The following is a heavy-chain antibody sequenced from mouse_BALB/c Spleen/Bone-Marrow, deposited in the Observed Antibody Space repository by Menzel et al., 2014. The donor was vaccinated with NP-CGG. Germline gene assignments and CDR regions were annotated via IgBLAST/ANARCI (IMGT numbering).Heavy chain of an antibody. CDR3: ARDSRSTVSHFDY. J-gene: IGHJ2*01. V-gene: IGHV7-3*02. D-gene: IGHD1-1*01. Sequence: EVQRVESGGGLVQPGGSLRLSCATSGFTFTDYYMNWVRQPPGKALEWLGFIRNKANGYTTEYSASVKGRFTISRDNSQSILYLQMNTLGAEDSATYYCARDSRSTVSHFDYWGQGTTLTVSS. CDR2: IRNKANGYTT. CDR1: GFTFTDYY.